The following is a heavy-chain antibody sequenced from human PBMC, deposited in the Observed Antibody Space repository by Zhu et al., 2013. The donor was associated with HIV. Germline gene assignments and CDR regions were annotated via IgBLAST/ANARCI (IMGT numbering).Heavy chain of an antibody. CDR3: ARSSYYSGMDV. CDR1: GFTFTSYL. D-gene: IGHD6-6*01. V-gene: IGHV1-18*01. CDR2: ISAYNGNT. J-gene: IGHJ6*02. Sequence: QVQLVQSGTEVKKPGASVKVSCKASGFTFTSYLINWVRQAPGQGLEWMGWISAYNGNTNYAQNLQGRVTMTTDTSSSTAYMELRSLRSDDTAVYFCARSSYYSGMDVWGQGTTVTVSS.